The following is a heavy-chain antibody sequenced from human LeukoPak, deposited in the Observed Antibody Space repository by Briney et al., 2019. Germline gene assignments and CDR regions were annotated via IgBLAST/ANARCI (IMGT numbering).Heavy chain of an antibody. V-gene: IGHV4-34*01. Sequence: SATLSLTCAVYGGSFSGYYWSWIRQPPGKGLEWIGEINDSGSTNYNPSLKSRVTTSVDTSKNQLSLELTSVTAADTALYYCARNPYNDYVFDYWGQGTLVTVSS. CDR1: GGSFSGYY. D-gene: IGHD3-16*01. CDR3: ARNPYNDYVFDY. CDR2: INDSGST. J-gene: IGHJ4*02.